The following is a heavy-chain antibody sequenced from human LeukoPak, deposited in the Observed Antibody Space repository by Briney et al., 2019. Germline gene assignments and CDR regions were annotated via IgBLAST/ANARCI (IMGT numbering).Heavy chain of an antibody. CDR2: ISYDGSNK. J-gene: IGHJ4*02. V-gene: IGHV3-30-3*01. Sequence: GRSLRLSCAASKFTFSSYAIHWVRQAPGKGLEWVAVISYDGSNKYYADSVKGRFTISRDNSKNTLYLQMNSLRAEDTAVYYCAREGGSGSYSSYFDYWGQGTLVTVSS. CDR1: KFTFSSYA. D-gene: IGHD1-26*01. CDR3: AREGGSGSYSSYFDY.